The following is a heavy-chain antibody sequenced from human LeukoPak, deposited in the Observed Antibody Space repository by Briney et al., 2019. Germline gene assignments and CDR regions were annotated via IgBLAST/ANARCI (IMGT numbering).Heavy chain of an antibody. CDR2: IYTSGST. D-gene: IGHD1-26*01. Sequence: SETLSLTCTVSGGSISSYHWSWIRQPAGKGLEWIGRIYTSGSTNYNPSLKSRVTISVDKSKNQFSLKLSSVTAADTAVYYCAREGGATTYYFDYWGQGTLVTVSS. J-gene: IGHJ4*02. V-gene: IGHV4-4*07. CDR3: AREGGATTYYFDY. CDR1: GGSISSYH.